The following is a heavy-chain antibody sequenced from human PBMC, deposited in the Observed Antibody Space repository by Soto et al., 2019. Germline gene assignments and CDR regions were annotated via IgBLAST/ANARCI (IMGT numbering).Heavy chain of an antibody. V-gene: IGHV1-2*02. CDR2: INPNSGGT. CDR3: ARSRVAGPYWFDP. CDR1: GYTFTGYY. D-gene: IGHD6-19*01. Sequence: ASVKVSCKASGYTFTGYYMHWVRQAPGQGLEWMGWINPNSGGTNYAQKFQGRVTMTRDTSISTAYMELSRLRSDETAVYYCARSRVAGPYWFDPWDQGTRVTVSS. J-gene: IGHJ5*02.